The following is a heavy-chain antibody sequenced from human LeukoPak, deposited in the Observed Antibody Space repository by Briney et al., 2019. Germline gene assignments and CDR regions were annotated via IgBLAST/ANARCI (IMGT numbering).Heavy chain of an antibody. CDR1: GFTFSDHI. CDR3: VRQFAS. J-gene: IGHJ4*02. V-gene: IGHV3-48*01. CDR2: VSGSGSTV. Sequence: PGGSLRLSCAASGFTFSDHIMNWVRQLPGKRLEWVAYVSGSGSTVYYADSVKGRFTISRDNGESSLYLQMNSQRVEDTALYYCVRQFASWGQGTLVTVSS.